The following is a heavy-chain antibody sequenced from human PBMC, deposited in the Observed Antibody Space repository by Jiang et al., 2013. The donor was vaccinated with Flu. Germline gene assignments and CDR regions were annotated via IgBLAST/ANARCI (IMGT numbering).Heavy chain of an antibody. CDR2: TYYRSKWYI. CDR3: ARDGRTEVTGRGFHHYYYGMDV. D-gene: IGHD2-21*02. Sequence: SQTLSLTCAISGDRVSSNTAAWNWIRQSPSRGLEWLGRTYYRSKWYIDYAESVKSRITINPDTSKNQFSLQLNSVTPEDTAIYYCARDGRTEVTGRGFHHYYYGMDVWGRGTTVIVS. J-gene: IGHJ6*02. V-gene: IGHV6-1*01. CDR1: GDRVSSNTAA.